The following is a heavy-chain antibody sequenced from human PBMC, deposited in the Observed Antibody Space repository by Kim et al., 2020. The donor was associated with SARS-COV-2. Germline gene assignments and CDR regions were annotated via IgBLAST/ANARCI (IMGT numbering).Heavy chain of an antibody. J-gene: IGHJ4*02. V-gene: IGHV1-18*01. CDR3: ARNRHPWELLTFDH. D-gene: IGHD1-26*01. Sequence: AQKLQGRVTMTTDTSTSTAYMEPRSLRSDDTAVYYCARNRHPWELLTFDHWGQGTLVTVSS.